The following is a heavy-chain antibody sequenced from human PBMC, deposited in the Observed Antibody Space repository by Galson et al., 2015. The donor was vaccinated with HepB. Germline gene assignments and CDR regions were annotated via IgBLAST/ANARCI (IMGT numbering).Heavy chain of an antibody. CDR1: GFTFSSYG. CDR2: IWYDGSNK. Sequence: SLRLSCAASGFTFSSYGMHWVRQAPGKGLEWVAVIWYDGSNKYYADSVKGRFTISRDNSKNTLYLQMNSLRAEDTAVYYCARDSTVVTPGYFDLWGRGTLVTVSS. J-gene: IGHJ2*01. CDR3: ARDSTVVTPGYFDL. D-gene: IGHD4-23*01. V-gene: IGHV3-33*08.